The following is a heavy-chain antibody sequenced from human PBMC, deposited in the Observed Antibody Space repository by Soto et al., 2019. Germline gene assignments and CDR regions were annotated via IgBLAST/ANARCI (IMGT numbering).Heavy chain of an antibody. Sequence: QVQLVESGGGVVQPGRSVRLSCAASGFTFSSYGMQWVRQAPGKGLEWVAVISYEGRIQYYADFVKGRFTISRDNSKDTLCLQMNSLRVEDTAVYYCAKEGTTKRSYYFDFWGQGTLVTVSS. V-gene: IGHV3-30*18. CDR1: GFTFSSYG. J-gene: IGHJ4*02. CDR2: ISYEGRIQ. CDR3: AKEGTTKRSYYFDF. D-gene: IGHD1-26*01.